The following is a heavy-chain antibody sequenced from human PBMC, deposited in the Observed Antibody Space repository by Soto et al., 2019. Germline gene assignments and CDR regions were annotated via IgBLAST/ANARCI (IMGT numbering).Heavy chain of an antibody. CDR1: GVSVSSDSYY. D-gene: IGHD3-3*01. Sequence: QVQLQESGPGLVKPSETLSLTCNVSGVSVSSDSYYWTWIRQPPGKGLEWIGYLYYSRITNYHPSLKGRVNISIDTSKNQFSLRLTSVTAADTALYYCARVDEGGNSFGPLDSWGQGTLVTVSS. CDR3: ARVDEGGNSFGPLDS. V-gene: IGHV4-61*01. CDR2: LYYSRIT. J-gene: IGHJ4*02.